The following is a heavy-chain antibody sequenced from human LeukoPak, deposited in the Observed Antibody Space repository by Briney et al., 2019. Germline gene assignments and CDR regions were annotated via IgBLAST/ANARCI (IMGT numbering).Heavy chain of an antibody. Sequence: ASVKVSCKASGYTFTSYDINWVRQATGQGLEWMGWMNPNSGNTGYAQKFQGRVTMTRNTSISTAYMELSSLRSEDTAVYYCARVVFRYFDWFGYWGQGTLVTVSS. J-gene: IGHJ4*02. CDR3: ARVVFRYFDWFGY. CDR1: GYTFTSYD. D-gene: IGHD3-9*01. V-gene: IGHV1-8*01. CDR2: MNPNSGNT.